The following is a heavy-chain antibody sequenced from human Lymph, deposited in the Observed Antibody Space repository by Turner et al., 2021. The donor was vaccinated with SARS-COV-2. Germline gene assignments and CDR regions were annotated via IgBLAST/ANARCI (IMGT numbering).Heavy chain of an antibody. J-gene: IGHJ6*02. CDR1: GYTLTELS. D-gene: IGHD2-15*01. V-gene: IGHV1-24*01. Sequence: QVQLAQSRAAVKKPGASVKVSCKVSGYTLTELSMHWVRQAPGKGLEWMGGVDPEDGEIIYAQKFQGRVTMTEDTSTDTAYMELSSLRSEDTAVYYCATVLCTGSSCYYYGMDVWGQGTTVTVSS. CDR2: VDPEDGEI. CDR3: ATVLCTGSSCYYYGMDV.